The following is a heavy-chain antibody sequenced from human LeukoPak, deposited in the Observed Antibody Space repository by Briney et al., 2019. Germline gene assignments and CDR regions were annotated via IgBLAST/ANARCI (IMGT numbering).Heavy chain of an antibody. Sequence: PSETLSLTCTVSGGSISSSSYYWGWIRQPPGKGLEWIGSIYYSGSTYYNPSLKSRVTISVDTSKNQFSLKLSSVTAADTAVYYCASLYPAGNWFDPWGQGTLVTVSS. CDR3: ASLYPAGNWFDP. CDR1: GGSISSSSYY. CDR2: IYYSGST. J-gene: IGHJ5*02. V-gene: IGHV4-39*01. D-gene: IGHD2-15*01.